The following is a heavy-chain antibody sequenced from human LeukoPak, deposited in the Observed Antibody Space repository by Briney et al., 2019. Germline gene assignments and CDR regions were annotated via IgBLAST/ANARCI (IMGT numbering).Heavy chain of an antibody. Sequence: GGSLRLSCAASGFTFSSYWMSWVRQAPGKGLEWVANIKQDGSEKYYVDSVKGRFTISRDNAKNSLYLQMNSLRAEDTAVYYCARDIARHDAFNWFDPWGQGTLVTVSS. V-gene: IGHV3-7*03. CDR2: IKQDGSEK. D-gene: IGHD6-6*01. CDR1: GFTFSSYW. J-gene: IGHJ5*02. CDR3: ARDIARHDAFNWFDP.